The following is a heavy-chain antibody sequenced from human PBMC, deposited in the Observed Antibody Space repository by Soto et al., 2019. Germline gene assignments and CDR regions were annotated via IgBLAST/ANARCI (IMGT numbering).Heavy chain of an antibody. V-gene: IGHV4-59*08. D-gene: IGHD1-20*01. CDR3: ARLNYYFHH. CDR1: GDSITAYY. Sequence: QVQLQESGPGLVKDSETLSLTCSVSGDSITAYYWSWIRQSPGKGLEWIGYIYHAGNTNYNPSLRGRVTMSVDTSRNRFSLKLKSVTAADTAIYYCARLNYYFHHLGQGTLVTVSS. J-gene: IGHJ4*02. CDR2: IYHAGNT.